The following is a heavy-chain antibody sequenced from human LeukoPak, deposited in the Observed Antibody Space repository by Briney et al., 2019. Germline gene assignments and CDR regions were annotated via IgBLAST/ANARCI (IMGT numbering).Heavy chain of an antibody. CDR1: GFTFSTYT. CDR3: ARGRTAPDAFDI. V-gene: IGHV3-21*01. D-gene: IGHD5-18*01. CDR2: ISGSSSYI. Sequence: PGGSLRLSCAASGFTFSTYTMSWVRQAPGKGLEWVSSISGSSSYIYYADSVKGRFTISRDNAKNSLYLQMNSLRAEDTAVYYCARGRTAPDAFDIWGQGTMVTVSS. J-gene: IGHJ3*02.